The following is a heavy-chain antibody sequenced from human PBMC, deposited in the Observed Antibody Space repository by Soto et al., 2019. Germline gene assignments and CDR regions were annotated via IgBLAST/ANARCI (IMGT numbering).Heavy chain of an antibody. J-gene: IGHJ4*02. CDR2: INHSGST. CDR3: ARGYVRNFDY. D-gene: IGHD3-10*02. V-gene: IGHV4-34*01. CDR1: GGSFSGYY. Sequence: QVQLQQWGAGLLKPSETLSLTCAAYGGSFSGYYWSWIRQPPGKGLEWIGEINHSGSTNYNPSLKSRVTISVDTSKNQFSLKLSSVTAAETAVYYCARGYVRNFDYWGQGTLVTVSS.